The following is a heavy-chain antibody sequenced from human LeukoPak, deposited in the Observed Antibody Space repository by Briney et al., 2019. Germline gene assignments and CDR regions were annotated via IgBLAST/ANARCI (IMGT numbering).Heavy chain of an antibody. V-gene: IGHV3-9*01. Sequence: PGRSLRLSCAASGFTFDDYAMHWVRQAPGKGLEWVSGISWNSGSIGYADSVKGRFTISRDNAKSSLYLQMNSLRAEDTALYYCAKDIAWGYDSSGYYGAFDIWGQGTMVTVSS. D-gene: IGHD3-22*01. CDR1: GFTFDDYA. J-gene: IGHJ3*02. CDR2: ISWNSGSI. CDR3: AKDIAWGYDSSGYYGAFDI.